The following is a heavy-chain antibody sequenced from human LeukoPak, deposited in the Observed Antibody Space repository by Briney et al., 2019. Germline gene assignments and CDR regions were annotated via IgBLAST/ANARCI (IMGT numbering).Heavy chain of an antibody. CDR3: ARDYVSGSFGP. CDR1: GFTFSSYW. J-gene: IGHJ5*02. CDR2: IKTDGSST. Sequence: GGSLRLSCAASGFTFSSYWMHWVRQAPGKGLVWVSHIKTDGSSTNSAESVKGRFTISRDNAKNTVYLQMNSLRAEDTAVYYCARDYVSGSFGPWGQGTLVTVSS. D-gene: IGHD3-10*01. V-gene: IGHV3-74*01.